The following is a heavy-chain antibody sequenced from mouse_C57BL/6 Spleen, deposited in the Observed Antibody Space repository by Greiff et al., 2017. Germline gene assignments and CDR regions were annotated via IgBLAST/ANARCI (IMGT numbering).Heavy chain of an antibody. J-gene: IGHJ2*01. V-gene: IGHV1-53*01. CDR3: GRDYYDYGGSQSFDY. CDR1: GFTFTSYW. Sequence: QVQLQQPGTELVKPGASVKLSCKASGFTFTSYWMHWVKQRPGQGLEWIGNINPSTGGPNYNERFKSKATLTVDNYSSASYKMLSSRTSEDSAVYYCGRDYYDYGGSQSFDYWGQGTTLTVSS. CDR2: INPSTGGP. D-gene: IGHD2-4*01.